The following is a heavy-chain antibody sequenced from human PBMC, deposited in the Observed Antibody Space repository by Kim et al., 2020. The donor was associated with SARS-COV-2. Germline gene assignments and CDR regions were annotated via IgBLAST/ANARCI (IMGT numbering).Heavy chain of an antibody. CDR3: ARVSEITGWPFDA. J-gene: IGHJ4*02. V-gene: IGHV4-59*01. CDR2: IKNNGMRT. D-gene: IGHD6-19*01. CDR1: VGSISSDY. Sequence: SETLSLTCTVSVGSISSDYWTWIRQPPGKGLEWVGSIKNNGMRTKYNPSLGSRVAMLADPSKKHSSLKLTCLIAADTAVSFCARVSEITGWPFDAGGQGILVSVS.